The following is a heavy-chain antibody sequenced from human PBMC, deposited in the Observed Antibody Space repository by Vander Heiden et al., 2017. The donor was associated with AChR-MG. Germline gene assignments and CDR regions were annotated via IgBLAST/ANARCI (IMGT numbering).Heavy chain of an antibody. CDR2: ISASGGGT. Sequence: EVQLLESGGGLVQPGGSLRLSCAASGCSFSSYAPTWVGQAPGKGLEWVSGISASGGGTHYADAVKGRFTISRDNSKNTLYLQMNSLTAEDTAVYYCVKVGPQYGTGWTNWYFDLWGRGTLVTVSS. CDR1: GCSFSSYA. CDR3: VKVGPQYGTGWTNWYFDL. D-gene: IGHD6-19*01. J-gene: IGHJ2*01. V-gene: IGHV3-23*01.